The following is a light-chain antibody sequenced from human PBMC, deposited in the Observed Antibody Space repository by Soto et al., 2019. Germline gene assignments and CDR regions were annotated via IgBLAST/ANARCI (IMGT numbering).Light chain of an antibody. J-gene: IGKJ2*01. CDR3: IQTTQFPLT. CDR2: KTS. V-gene: IGKV2-24*01. Sequence: DVVLTQTPLSSPVTLGQPASISCRSSESLVHSDGNSHLGWLQQRPGQPPRLLIYKTSDRFSGVPDRFSGSGAGTDFTLKISRVEAEDVGIYYCIQTTQFPLTFGQGTKLEIK. CDR1: ESLVHSDGNSH.